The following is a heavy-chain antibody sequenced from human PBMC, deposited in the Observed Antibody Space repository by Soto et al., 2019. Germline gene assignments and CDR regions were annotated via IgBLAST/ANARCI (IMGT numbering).Heavy chain of an antibody. CDR2: IYYGGSS. CDR3: ARGGYTDVFEATL. J-gene: IGHJ4*02. V-gene: IGHV4-39*07. Sequence: SETLSLTCTVSGVSISSTSYYWGWFRQPPGKGLEWIGTIYYGGSSYSNPSLKSRVTISLDTSKNQFSLNLRSVTAADTALYYCARGGYTDVFEATLWGQGALVTVSS. D-gene: IGHD5-18*01. CDR1: GVSISSTSYY.